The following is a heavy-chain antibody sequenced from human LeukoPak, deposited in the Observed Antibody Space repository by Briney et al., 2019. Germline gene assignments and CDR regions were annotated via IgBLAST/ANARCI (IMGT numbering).Heavy chain of an antibody. CDR2: ISSSSSTI. J-gene: IGHJ4*02. CDR3: ARGRGSSWSDTHFDY. V-gene: IGHV3-48*04. CDR1: GFTFSSYS. D-gene: IGHD6-13*01. Sequence: PGGSLRLSCAASGFTFSSYSMNWVRQAPGKGLEWVSYISSSSSTIYYADSVKGRFTISRDNAKNSLYLQMNSLRAEDTAVYFCARGRGSSWSDTHFDYWGQGTLVTVSS.